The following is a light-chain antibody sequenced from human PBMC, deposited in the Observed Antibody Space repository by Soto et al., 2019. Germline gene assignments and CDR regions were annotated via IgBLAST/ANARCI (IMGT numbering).Light chain of an antibody. Sequence: DIVMTQSPDSLAVSLGERATINCKSRQSLFFSSNNRNYLAWYQQKPRQPPKLLISWASTRESGVPDRFSGSGSGTDFTLTISSLQAEDVAVYYCQQYYSIPPVTFGQGTRLEI. J-gene: IGKJ5*01. V-gene: IGKV4-1*01. CDR3: QQYYSIPPVT. CDR1: QSLFFSSNNRNY. CDR2: WAS.